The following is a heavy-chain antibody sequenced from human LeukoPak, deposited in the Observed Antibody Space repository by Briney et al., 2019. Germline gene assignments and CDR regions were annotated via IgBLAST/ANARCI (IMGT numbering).Heavy chain of an antibody. CDR1: GGSISSGSYY. V-gene: IGHV4-61*09. CDR2: LYTSGTT. D-gene: IGHD6-19*01. Sequence: SQTLSLTCTVSGGSISSGSYYWTWIRQPAGKGLEWIGHLYTSGTTSYNPSLQSRVTISADTSKHQFSLRLTSVTAADTAVYYCARAGGSVGWYGTIDSWGQGTLVTVSS. CDR3: ARAGGSVGWYGTIDS. J-gene: IGHJ4*02.